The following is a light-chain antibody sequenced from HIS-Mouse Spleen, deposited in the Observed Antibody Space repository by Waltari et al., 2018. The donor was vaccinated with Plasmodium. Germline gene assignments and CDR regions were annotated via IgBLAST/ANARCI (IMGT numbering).Light chain of an antibody. Sequence: SYELTQPPSVSVSPGQTASITCYGDALPKQYSYWYQQKPGQAPVLVIYKDSERPSGIPERFSGSSSGTTVTLTISGVQAEDEADYYCQSADSSGTYRVFGGGTKLTVL. CDR3: QSADSSGTYRV. V-gene: IGLV3-25*03. CDR2: KDS. J-gene: IGLJ2*01. CDR1: ALPKQY.